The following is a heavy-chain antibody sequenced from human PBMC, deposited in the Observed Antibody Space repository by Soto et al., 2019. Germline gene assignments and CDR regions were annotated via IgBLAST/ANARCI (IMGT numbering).Heavy chain of an antibody. Sequence: HITLKESGPTLVKPTQTLTLTCTFSGFSLSTSGVGVGWIRQPSGKALEWLALIYWDDDKRYSPSLKSSLTITQDSSETQLVLRRTNVDPVDTATYYCAHRVVWRPFDCNLGWFDSWGQGTLVTVTS. CDR2: IYWDDDK. V-gene: IGHV2-5*02. CDR1: GFSLSTSGVG. CDR3: AHRVVWRPFDCNLGWFDS. D-gene: IGHD3-9*01. J-gene: IGHJ5*01.